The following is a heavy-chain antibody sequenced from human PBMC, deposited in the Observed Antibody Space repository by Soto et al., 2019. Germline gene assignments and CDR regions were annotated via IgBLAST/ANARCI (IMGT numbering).Heavy chain of an antibody. D-gene: IGHD3-22*01. V-gene: IGHV1-3*05. CDR1: GYTFTSYA. J-gene: IGHJ6*02. CDR2: INAGNGNT. CDR3: ASSYDTGRYYYGMDV. Sequence: QVQLVQAGAEEKKPGASVKVSCKASGYTFTSYAMHWVRQAPGQSLEWMGWINAGNGNTKYSQKFQGRATITRDTSASTANMELSSLRSEDTAVYYCASSYDTGRYYYGMDVWGQGTTVTVSS.